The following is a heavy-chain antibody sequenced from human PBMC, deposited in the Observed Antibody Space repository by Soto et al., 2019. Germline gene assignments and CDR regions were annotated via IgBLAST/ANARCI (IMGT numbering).Heavy chain of an antibody. CDR3: ATSMLWVSVYLRLLGEFDYYYGVDV. J-gene: IGHJ6*02. CDR2: IKSKTDGGTT. D-gene: IGHD3-16*01. V-gene: IGHV3-15*07. CDR1: GFTFSNAW. Sequence: GGSLRLSCAASGFTFSNAWMNWVRQAPGKGLEWVGRIKSKTDGGTTDYAAPVKGRFTISRDDSKNTLYLQMSSLKIEDTAVYYCATSMLWVSVYLRLLGEFDYYYGVDVWGQGSTVTVSS.